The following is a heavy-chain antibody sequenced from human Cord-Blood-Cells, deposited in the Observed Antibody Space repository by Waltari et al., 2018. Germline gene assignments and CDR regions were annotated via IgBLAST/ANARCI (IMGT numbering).Heavy chain of an antibody. V-gene: IGHV4-39*01. CDR3: ATHHYDFWSGYYRSFDY. CDR2: IYYSGST. Sequence: QLQLQESGPGLVKPSETLSLTCTVSGGSISSSSYYWGWIRQPPGKGLEWIGSIYYSGSTYYNPSLKGRVTISVDTSKNQFSLKLSSVTAADTAVYYCATHHYDFWSGYYRSFDYWGQGTLVTVSS. D-gene: IGHD3-3*01. J-gene: IGHJ4*02. CDR1: GGSISSSSYY.